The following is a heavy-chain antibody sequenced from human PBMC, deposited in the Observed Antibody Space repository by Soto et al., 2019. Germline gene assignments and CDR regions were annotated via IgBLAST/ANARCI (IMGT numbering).Heavy chain of an antibody. Sequence: QVQLVESGGGVVQPGRSLRLSCAASGFTFSSYAMHWVRQAPGKGLEWVAVISYDGSNKYYADSVKGRFTISRDNSKNTLYLQMNSLRAEDTAVYYCARGGDYGDYGGYFDDWGQGTLVTVSS. J-gene: IGHJ4*02. CDR3: ARGGDYGDYGGYFDD. CDR1: GFTFSSYA. V-gene: IGHV3-30-3*01. D-gene: IGHD4-17*01. CDR2: ISYDGSNK.